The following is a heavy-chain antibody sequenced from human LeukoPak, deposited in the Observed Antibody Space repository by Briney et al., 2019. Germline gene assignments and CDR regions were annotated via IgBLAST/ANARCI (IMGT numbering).Heavy chain of an antibody. J-gene: IGHJ4*02. CDR2: INWNGGRT. Sequence: GGSLRLSCAASGFMFDDYGMSWVRQAPGKGLEWVSGINWNGGRTGYADSVKGRFTISRDNAKNSLYLQMNSLRAEDTALYYCARGSAADFDYWGQGTLVTVSS. D-gene: IGHD6-13*01. V-gene: IGHV3-20*04. CDR3: ARGSAADFDY. CDR1: GFMFDDYG.